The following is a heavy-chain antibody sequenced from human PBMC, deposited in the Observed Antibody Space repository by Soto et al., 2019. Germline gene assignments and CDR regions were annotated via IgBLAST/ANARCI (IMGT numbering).Heavy chain of an antibody. CDR1: GFTFSSYG. D-gene: IGHD3-3*01. J-gene: IGHJ4*02. V-gene: IGHV3-30*03. CDR3: ARGKYYDDLGYYFDY. Sequence: GGSLRLSCAASGFTFSSYGMHWVRQAPGKGLEWVAVISYDGSNKYYADSVKGRFTIARDNSKNTQYLQMNSLRAEDTAVYYCARGKYYDDLGYYFDYWGQGTLVTVSS. CDR2: ISYDGSNK.